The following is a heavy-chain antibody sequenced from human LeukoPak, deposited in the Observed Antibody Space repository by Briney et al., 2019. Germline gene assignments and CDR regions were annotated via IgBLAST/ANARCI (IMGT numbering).Heavy chain of an antibody. CDR3: SAAVAGSFPG. J-gene: IGHJ4*02. CDR1: GFTFSSYA. Sequence: GGSLRLSCAASGFTFSSYAMHWVRQAPGKGLEWVAVISYDGSNKYYADSVKGRFTISRDNSKNTLYLQMNSLRAEDTAVYYCSAAVAGSFPGWGQGTLVIVSS. V-gene: IGHV3-30*04. CDR2: ISYDGSNK. D-gene: IGHD6-19*01.